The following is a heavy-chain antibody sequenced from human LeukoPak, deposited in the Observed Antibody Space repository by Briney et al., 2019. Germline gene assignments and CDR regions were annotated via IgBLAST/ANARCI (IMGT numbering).Heavy chain of an antibody. D-gene: IGHD3-22*01. V-gene: IGHV3-23*01. Sequence: PGGSLRPSCAASGFTFSSYAMSWVRQAPGKGLEWVSAISGSGGSTYYADSVKGRFTISRDNSKNTLYLQMNSLRAEDTAVYYCAKGGHRVVIISAHFQHWGQGTLVTVSS. CDR2: ISGSGGST. CDR3: AKGGHRVVIISAHFQH. CDR1: GFTFSSYA. J-gene: IGHJ1*01.